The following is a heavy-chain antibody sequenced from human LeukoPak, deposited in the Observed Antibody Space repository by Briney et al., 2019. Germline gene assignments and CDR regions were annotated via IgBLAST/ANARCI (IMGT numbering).Heavy chain of an antibody. V-gene: IGHV1-69*02. CDR1: GGTFSSYT. D-gene: IGHD3-3*01. CDR2: IIPILGIA. Sequence: ASVKVSCKASGGTFSSYTISWVRQAPGQGLEWMGRIIPILGIANYAQKFQGRVTITADKSTSTAYMELSSLRSEDTAVYYCARAASRRDFTIFGIVYWGQGTLVTVSS. J-gene: IGHJ4*02. CDR3: ARAASRRDFTIFGIVY.